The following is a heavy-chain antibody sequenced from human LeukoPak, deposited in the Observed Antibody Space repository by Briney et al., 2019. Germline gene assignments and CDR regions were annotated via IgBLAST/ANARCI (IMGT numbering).Heavy chain of an antibody. J-gene: IGHJ5*02. D-gene: IGHD6-6*01. Sequence: PGGSLRLSCAASGFTFSSYVMSWVRQAPGKGLEWVSVISGSGGSTYYADSVKGRFTISRDNSMNTVHLQMNSLRVEDTAVYYCAKDLRYSNSPWGQGTLVTVSS. CDR1: GFTFSSYV. V-gene: IGHV3-23*01. CDR2: ISGSGGST. CDR3: AKDLRYSNSP.